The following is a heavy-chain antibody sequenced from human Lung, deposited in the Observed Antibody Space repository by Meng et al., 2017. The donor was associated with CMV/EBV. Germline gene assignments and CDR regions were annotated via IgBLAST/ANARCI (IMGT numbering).Heavy chain of an antibody. CDR2: ISWDGGST. D-gene: IGHD6-13*01. CDR1: GLTFEDHA. Sequence: GGSLRLXCAASGLTFEDHAMHWVRQAPGKGLEWISLISWDGGSTYYADSVKGRFTTSRDNSENSLYLQINSLRVEDTAVYYCAKATVSAAGFPHMDVWGQGTTVTVSS. V-gene: IGHV3-43D*03. CDR3: AKATVSAAGFPHMDV. J-gene: IGHJ6*02.